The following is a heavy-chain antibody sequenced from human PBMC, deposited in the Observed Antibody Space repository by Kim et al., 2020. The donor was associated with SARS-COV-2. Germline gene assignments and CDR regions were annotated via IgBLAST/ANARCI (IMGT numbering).Heavy chain of an antibody. CDR1: GYTFTSYG. CDR2: ISAYNGNT. Sequence: ASVKVSCKASGYTFTSYGISWVRQAPGQGLEWMGWISAYNGNTNYAQKLQGRVTMTTDTSTSTAYMELRSLRSDDTAVYYCARDVRAYENWNPVFGYWGQGTLVTVSS. V-gene: IGHV1-18*04. D-gene: IGHD1-1*01. J-gene: IGHJ4*02. CDR3: ARDVRAYENWNPVFGY.